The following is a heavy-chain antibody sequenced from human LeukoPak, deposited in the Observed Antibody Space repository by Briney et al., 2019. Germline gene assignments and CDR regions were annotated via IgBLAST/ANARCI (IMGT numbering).Heavy chain of an antibody. J-gene: IGHJ3*02. CDR1: GFTFDGYA. V-gene: IGHV3-9*01. Sequence: GGSLGLSCAASGFTFDGYAMHWVRQAPGKGLEWVSGISWNSGSIGYGDSVKGRFTISRDNAKNSLYLQMNSLRAEDTALYYCAKDKTIAVAHAFDIWGQGTLVTVSS. CDR2: ISWNSGSI. D-gene: IGHD6-19*01. CDR3: AKDKTIAVAHAFDI.